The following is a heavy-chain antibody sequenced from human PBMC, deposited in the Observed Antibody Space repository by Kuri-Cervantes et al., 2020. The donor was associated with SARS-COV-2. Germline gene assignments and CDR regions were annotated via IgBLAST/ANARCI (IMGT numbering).Heavy chain of an antibody. CDR2: IKYSGST. V-gene: IGHV4-39*07. D-gene: IGHD2-2*01. J-gene: IGHJ2*01. Sequence: SETLSLTCTVSGASIGSTDSYWGWIRQPPGKAKEWIGSIKYSGSTFYNPSLKSRVTISVDTSKNQFSLKLSSVTAADTAVYYCARDCGSTSCYPSPWYFDLWGRGTLVTVSS. CDR3: ARDCGSTSCYPSPWYFDL. CDR1: GASIGSTDSY.